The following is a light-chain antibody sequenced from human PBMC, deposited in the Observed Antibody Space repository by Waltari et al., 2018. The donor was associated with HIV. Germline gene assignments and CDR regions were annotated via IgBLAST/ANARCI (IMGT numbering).Light chain of an antibody. V-gene: IGLV2-8*01. CDR2: EVN. Sequence: QSPMTQPPSASGSRGQSVPISCTGTSSDVGASNYVSWSQQYPDMAPNLIIYEVNKRPSGVPDRFSGSKSGNTASLTVSGLQAEDEADFYCSSYAGSAVVFGGGTKLTVL. CDR1: SSDVGASNY. CDR3: SSYAGSAVV. J-gene: IGLJ2*01.